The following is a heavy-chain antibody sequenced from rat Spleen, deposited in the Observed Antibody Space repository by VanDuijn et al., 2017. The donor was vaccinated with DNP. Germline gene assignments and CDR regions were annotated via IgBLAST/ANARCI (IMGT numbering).Heavy chain of an antibody. D-gene: IGHD1-2*01. CDR1: GFTFSGYF. V-gene: IGHV5-20*01. Sequence: EVQLVESGGGLVQPGRSLKLSCAASGFTFSGYFMAWVRQAPTKGLEWVASISYDGGDTYYPDSVKGRFTVARDNPKSSLYLQMDSLRSEDTATYYCARHEEYSSYVYGFAYWGRGTLVTVSS. CDR2: ISYDGGDT. J-gene: IGHJ3*01. CDR3: ARHEEYSSYVYGFAY.